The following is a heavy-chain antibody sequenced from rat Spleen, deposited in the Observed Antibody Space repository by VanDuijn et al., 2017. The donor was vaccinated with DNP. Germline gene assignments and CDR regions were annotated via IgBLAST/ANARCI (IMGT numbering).Heavy chain of an antibody. J-gene: IGHJ2*01. D-gene: IGHD4-3*01. Sequence: QVQLKESGPGLVQPSQTLSLTCTVSGFSLTSYGVSWVRQPPGKGLEWIGAIWSGGSTDYNSALKSRLRISRDTSKSQVLLKMKSLQKEDPAMYFCARSIVGVPGAFDYWGQGVMVTVSS. CDR1: GFSLTSYG. CDR3: ARSIVGVPGAFDY. V-gene: IGHV2-16*01. CDR2: IWSGGST.